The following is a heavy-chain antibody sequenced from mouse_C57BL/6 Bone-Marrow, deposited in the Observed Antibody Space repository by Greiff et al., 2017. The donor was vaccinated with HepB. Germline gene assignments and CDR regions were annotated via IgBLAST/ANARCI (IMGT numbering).Heavy chain of an antibody. J-gene: IGHJ3*01. V-gene: IGHV1-82*01. CDR1: GYAFSSSW. CDR2: IYPGDGDT. CDR3: AREILIYYDYDDGY. Sequence: VQLQQSGPELVKPGASVKISCKASGYAFSSSWMNWVKQRPGKGLEWIGRIYPGDGDTNYNGKFKGKATLTADKSSSTAYMQLSSLTSEDSAVYFCAREILIYYDYDDGYWGQGTLVTVSA. D-gene: IGHD2-4*01.